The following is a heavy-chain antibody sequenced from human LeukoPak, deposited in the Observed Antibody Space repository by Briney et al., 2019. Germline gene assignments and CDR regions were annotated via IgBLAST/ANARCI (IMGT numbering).Heavy chain of an antibody. CDR3: VRDSGGYCSGGSCYFDYFDY. CDR2: ISYDGSNK. Sequence: GGSLRLSCAASGFSFSSYAMHWVRQAPGKGLEWVAVISYDGSNKYYADSVKGRFTISRDNSKNTLYLQMNSLRAEDTAVYYCVRDSGGYCSGGSCYFDYFDYWGQGTLVTVSS. V-gene: IGHV3-30*04. CDR1: GFSFSSYA. J-gene: IGHJ4*02. D-gene: IGHD2-15*01.